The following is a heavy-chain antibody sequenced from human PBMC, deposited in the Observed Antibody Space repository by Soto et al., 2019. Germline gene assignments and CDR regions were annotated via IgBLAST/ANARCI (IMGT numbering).Heavy chain of an antibody. CDR3: ARAHYDSSGYYYYYYGMDV. V-gene: IGHV4-34*01. CDR1: GGSFSGYY. Sequence: SETLSLTCAVYGGSFSGYYWSWIRQPPGKGLEWIGEINHSGSTNYNPSLKSRVTISVDTSKNQFSLKLSSVTAADTAVYYCARAHYDSSGYYYYYYGMDVWGQGTTVTVS. CDR2: INHSGST. D-gene: IGHD3-22*01. J-gene: IGHJ6*02.